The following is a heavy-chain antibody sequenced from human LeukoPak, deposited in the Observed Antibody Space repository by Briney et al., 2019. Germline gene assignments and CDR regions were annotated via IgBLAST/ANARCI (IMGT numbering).Heavy chain of an antibody. Sequence: AASVKVSCKASGYTFTSYYMHWVRQAPGQGLEWMGIINPSGGSTSYAQKFQGRVTMTRDTSTSTVYMELSSLRSEDTAVYYCARDKDGASGWSRFYNWFDPWGQGTLVTVSS. D-gene: IGHD6-19*01. CDR2: INPSGGST. CDR3: ARDKDGASGWSRFYNWFDP. J-gene: IGHJ5*02. CDR1: GYTFTSYY. V-gene: IGHV1-46*01.